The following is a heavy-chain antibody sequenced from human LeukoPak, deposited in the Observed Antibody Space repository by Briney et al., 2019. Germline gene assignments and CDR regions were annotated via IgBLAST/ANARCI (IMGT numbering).Heavy chain of an antibody. CDR1: GFTFSSYS. D-gene: IGHD4-17*01. J-gene: IGHJ3*02. V-gene: IGHV3-21*01. CDR3: ARGNGDYGVAFDI. CDR2: ISSSSSYI. Sequence: GGSLRLSCAASGFTFSSYSMNWVRQAPGKGLEWVSSISSSSSYIYYADSVKGRFTISRDNAKNSLYLQMNSLRAEDTAVYYCARGNGDYGVAFDIWGQGTMVTVSS.